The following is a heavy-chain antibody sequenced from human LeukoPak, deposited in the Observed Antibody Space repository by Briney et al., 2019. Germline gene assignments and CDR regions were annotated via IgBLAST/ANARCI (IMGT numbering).Heavy chain of an antibody. D-gene: IGHD2-15*01. Sequence: GGSLRLSCAASGFTVSSNYMNWVRQAPGKGLEWVSVIYSGGSTYYGDSVKGRFTISRDNSKNTLYLQMNSLRAEDTAVYYCASSRYCSGGSCYFDYWGQGTLVTVSS. CDR2: IYSGGST. J-gene: IGHJ4*02. V-gene: IGHV3-53*01. CDR3: ASSRYCSGGSCYFDY. CDR1: GFTVSSNY.